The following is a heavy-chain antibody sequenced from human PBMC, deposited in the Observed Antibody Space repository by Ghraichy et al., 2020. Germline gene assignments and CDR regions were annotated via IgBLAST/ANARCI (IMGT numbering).Heavy chain of an antibody. CDR2: TYSRSKWGN. D-gene: IGHD3-3*01. CDR1: VDSVSSNIAA. J-gene: IGHJ6*02. Sequence: SQTLSLTCAISVDSVSSNIAAWNWIRQSPSRGLEWLGRTYSRSKWGNDYAVSVKGRITINPDTSKNQVSLQLNSVTPEDTAVYYCVRSMTIFGTGMDVWGQGTTVTVSS. CDR3: VRSMTIFGTGMDV. V-gene: IGHV6-1*01.